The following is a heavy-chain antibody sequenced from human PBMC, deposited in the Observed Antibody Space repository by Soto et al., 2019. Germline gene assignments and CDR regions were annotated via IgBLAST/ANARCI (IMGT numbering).Heavy chain of an antibody. V-gene: IGHV3-23*01. D-gene: IGHD3-22*01. CDR1: GFTFSSYA. Sequence: VQLLESGGGLVQPGGSLRLSCAASGFTFSSYAMSWVRQAPGKGLEWVSAISGSGGSTYYTDSVKGRFTISRDNSKNTLYLQMNSLRAEDTAIYYCAKDVRYYDSSEQYAFDIWGQGTMVTVSS. CDR3: AKDVRYYDSSEQYAFDI. CDR2: ISGSGGST. J-gene: IGHJ3*02.